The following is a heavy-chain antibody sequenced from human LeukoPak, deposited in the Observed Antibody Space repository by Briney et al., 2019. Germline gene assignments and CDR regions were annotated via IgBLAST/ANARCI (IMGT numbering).Heavy chain of an antibody. CDR3: AKDIRDSSGYYYGAGHAFDI. D-gene: IGHD3-22*01. CDR2: ISWNSGSI. Sequence: PGGSLRLSCAASGFTFDDYAMPWVRQAPGKGLEWVSGISWNSGSIGYADSVKGRFTISRDNAKISLYLQMNSLRAEDTALYYCAKDIRDSSGYYYGAGHAFDIWGQGTMVTVSS. J-gene: IGHJ3*02. V-gene: IGHV3-9*01. CDR1: GFTFDDYA.